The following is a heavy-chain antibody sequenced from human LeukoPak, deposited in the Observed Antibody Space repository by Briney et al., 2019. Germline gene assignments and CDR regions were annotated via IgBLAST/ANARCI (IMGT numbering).Heavy chain of an antibody. J-gene: IGHJ4*02. D-gene: IGHD1-26*01. CDR2: ISWNSGSI. CDR3: AKDFRPMGAQEGYFDY. Sequence: GGSLRLSCAASGFTFDDYAMHWVRQAPGKGLEWVSGISWNSGSIGYADSVKGRFTISRDNAKNSLYLQMNSLRAEDTALYYCAKDFRPMGAQEGYFDYWGQGTLVTVSS. CDR1: GFTFDDYA. V-gene: IGHV3-9*01.